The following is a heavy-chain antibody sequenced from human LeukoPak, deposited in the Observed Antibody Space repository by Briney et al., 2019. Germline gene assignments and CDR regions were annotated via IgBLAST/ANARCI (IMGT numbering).Heavy chain of an antibody. Sequence: SETLSLTCTVSGGSISRSSYYWGWIRQPPGKGLEWIGSIYYSGSTHYNPSFKSRVTISADTSKNQFSLKLASVTAADTSVYFCARVGYCTNGVCYNWFDPWGQGTLVTVSS. CDR1: GGSISRSSYY. CDR3: ARVGYCTNGVCYNWFDP. J-gene: IGHJ5*02. V-gene: IGHV4-39*01. CDR2: IYYSGST. D-gene: IGHD2-8*01.